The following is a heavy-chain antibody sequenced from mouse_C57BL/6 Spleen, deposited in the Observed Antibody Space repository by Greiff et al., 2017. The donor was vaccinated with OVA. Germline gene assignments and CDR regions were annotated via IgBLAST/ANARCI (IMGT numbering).Heavy chain of an antibody. CDR2: IHPNSGST. V-gene: IGHV1-64*01. CDR1: GYTFTSYW. Sequence: QVQLQQPGAELVKPGASVKLSCKASGYTFTSYWMHWVKQRPGQGLEWIGMIHPNSGSTNYNEKFKSKATLTVDKSSSTAYMQLSSLTSEDSAVYYCARTRGTTVGYYFDYWGQGTTLTVSS. D-gene: IGHD1-1*01. CDR3: ARTRGTTVGYYFDY. J-gene: IGHJ2*01.